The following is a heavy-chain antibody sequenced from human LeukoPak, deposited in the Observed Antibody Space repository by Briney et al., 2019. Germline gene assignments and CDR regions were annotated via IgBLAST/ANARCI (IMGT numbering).Heavy chain of an antibody. Sequence: GGSLRLSCAASRFTYDSYAMTWVRQAPGKGLEWVSSFGGSPTGTYYSDSVKGRFTVSSDNSKNTLYLQMNSLRAEDTAVYFCAFIPVGGLVIANLDYWGQGALVTVSS. CDR3: AFIPVGGLVIANLDY. CDR1: RFTYDSYA. V-gene: IGHV3-23*01. J-gene: IGHJ4*02. CDR2: FGGSPTGT. D-gene: IGHD3/OR15-3a*01.